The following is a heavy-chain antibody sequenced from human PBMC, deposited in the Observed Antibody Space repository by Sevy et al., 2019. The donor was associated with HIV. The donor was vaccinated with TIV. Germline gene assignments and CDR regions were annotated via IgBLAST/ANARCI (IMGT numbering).Heavy chain of an antibody. V-gene: IGHV3-30*18. Sequence: AGSLRLSCAASGFTFSTYGMHWVRQAPGKGLEWVAVIAYDGSYKNYADSVKGRFTISRDNSKNTLYLLMNSLRVEDTGVYYCAKDGGYSSAWYSGYWGQGTLVTVSS. J-gene: IGHJ4*02. CDR1: GFTFSTYG. D-gene: IGHD6-19*01. CDR2: IAYDGSYK. CDR3: AKDGGYSSAWYSGY.